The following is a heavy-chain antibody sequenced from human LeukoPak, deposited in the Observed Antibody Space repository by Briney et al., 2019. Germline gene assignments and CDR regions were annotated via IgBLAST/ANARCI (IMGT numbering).Heavy chain of an antibody. Sequence: GGSLRLSCAASGFTFNNYPMSWVRQAPGKGLEWVSSINPSGGNTYYADSVKGRFTISRDNSKNTLYLQMNSLRAEDTALYYCAKGINGYFDYSGQGTLVTVSS. D-gene: IGHD2-8*01. CDR2: INPSGGNT. V-gene: IGHV3-23*01. CDR1: GFTFNNYP. J-gene: IGHJ4*02. CDR3: AKGINGYFDY.